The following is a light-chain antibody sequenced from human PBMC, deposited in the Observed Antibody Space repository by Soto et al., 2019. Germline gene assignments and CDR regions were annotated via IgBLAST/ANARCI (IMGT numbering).Light chain of an antibody. Sequence: EIVLTQSPVTLSSSPGERATLSCRASQSVDYYLARYQQKPGQAPRLLIYAASNRATGIPARFSGSGSGTDFTLTISSLEPEDFAVYYCLQRSNWPLTFGGGTKVDIK. CDR1: QSVDYY. CDR3: LQRSNWPLT. CDR2: AAS. J-gene: IGKJ4*01. V-gene: IGKV3-11*01.